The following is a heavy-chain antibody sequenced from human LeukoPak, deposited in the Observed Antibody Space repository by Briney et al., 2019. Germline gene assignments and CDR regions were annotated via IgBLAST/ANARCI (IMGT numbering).Heavy chain of an antibody. Sequence: SGTLSLTCTVSGDSISSGAYCWSWIRQHPEKGLEWIGYMYNSGRTYYNPSLESRVTISVDTSKNQFSLRLSSVTAADTAVYYCARVASGNYRFDPWGQGTLVTVSS. CDR3: ARVASGNYRFDP. J-gene: IGHJ5*02. CDR1: GDSISSGAYC. CDR2: MYNSGRT. D-gene: IGHD1-26*01. V-gene: IGHV4-31*03.